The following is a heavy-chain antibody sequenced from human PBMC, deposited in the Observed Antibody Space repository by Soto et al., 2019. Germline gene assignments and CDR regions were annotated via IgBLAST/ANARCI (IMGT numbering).Heavy chain of an antibody. CDR3: APLKRARLDP. CDR2: INPILDST. Sequence: QEQVVQSGPAMKEPGSSVKVSCRASGIMSSGYGFSWVRQAPGQGLEWVGMINPILDSTHYAQNLQGRVSLSVDKSRDKAYLEVPIRRLEDTAIYFCAPLKRARLDPWGRGPVVTASP. V-gene: IGHV1-69*09. CDR1: GIMSSGYG. D-gene: IGHD6-25*01. J-gene: IGHJ5*02.